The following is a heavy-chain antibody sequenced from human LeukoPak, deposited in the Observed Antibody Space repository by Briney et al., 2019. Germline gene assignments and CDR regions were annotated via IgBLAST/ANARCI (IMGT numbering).Heavy chain of an antibody. V-gene: IGHV3-23*01. CDR3: AKEKDSSSFPVGYFDY. CDR1: GFTFSSYA. Sequence: GPLRLSCAASGFTFSSYAMTWARQAPGKGLEWVSGISGSGGSTYYTESVKGRFTISRDNSKNTLYLQMNNLRAEDTALYFCAKEKDSSSFPVGYFDYWGQGTLVTVSS. J-gene: IGHJ4*02. CDR2: ISGSGGST. D-gene: IGHD3-22*01.